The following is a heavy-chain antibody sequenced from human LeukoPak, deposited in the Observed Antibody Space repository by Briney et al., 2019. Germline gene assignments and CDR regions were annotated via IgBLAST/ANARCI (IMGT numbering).Heavy chain of an antibody. Sequence: PGGSLRLSCAASGFTFSSYSMNWVRQAPGKGLEWVSSISSSSGYIHYADSVKGRFTISRDNAKNSLYLQMNSLRAEDTAVYYCARVEEAFDIWGQGTMVTVSS. CDR3: ARVEEAFDI. CDR2: ISSSSGYI. J-gene: IGHJ3*02. D-gene: IGHD3-3*01. CDR1: GFTFSSYS. V-gene: IGHV3-21*01.